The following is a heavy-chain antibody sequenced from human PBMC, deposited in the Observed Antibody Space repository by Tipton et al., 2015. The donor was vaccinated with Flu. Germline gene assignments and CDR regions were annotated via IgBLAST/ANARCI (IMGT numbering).Heavy chain of an antibody. Sequence: GEALASDYYWYWIRQPPGRGLEWNGNIHHTGTTYYNTSLRSQVSIIRDRSKNHFSLKLSFVTAADTAVYYCARRDYSNYVSGPKNWFDPWGQGTLVTVSS. D-gene: IGHD4-11*01. CDR2: IHHTGTT. CDR3: ARRDYSNYVSGPKNWFDP. CDR1: GEALASDYY. V-gene: IGHV4-38-2*01. J-gene: IGHJ5*02.